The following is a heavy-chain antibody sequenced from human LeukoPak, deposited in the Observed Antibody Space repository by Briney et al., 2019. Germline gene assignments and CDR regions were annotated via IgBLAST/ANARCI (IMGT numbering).Heavy chain of an antibody. CDR1: GGSISSSNYY. Sequence: PSETLSLTCTVSGGSISSSNYYWGWIRQPPGKGLEWIGSIYYSGSTYYNPSLKSRVTISVDTSKNQFSLKLSSVTAADTAVYYCARDLLSSSSSSNAFDIWGQGTMVTVSS. V-gene: IGHV4-39*07. D-gene: IGHD6-6*01. CDR3: ARDLLSSSSSSNAFDI. CDR2: IYYSGST. J-gene: IGHJ3*02.